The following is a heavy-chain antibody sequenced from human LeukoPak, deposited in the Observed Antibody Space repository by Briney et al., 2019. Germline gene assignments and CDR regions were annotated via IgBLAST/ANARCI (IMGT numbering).Heavy chain of an antibody. J-gene: IGHJ5*02. CDR3: ARDYQLLLLWDCFDP. Sequence: ASVTVSCKASGYSFNIYGISWVRQAPGQGLEWMGWVSADNGETNYAEKFQGRVTMTTDTSTSTAYMELRSLSSDDTAVYYCARDYQLLLLWDCFDPWGQGTLVSVSS. D-gene: IGHD3-22*01. CDR2: VSADNGET. V-gene: IGHV1-18*01. CDR1: GYSFNIYG.